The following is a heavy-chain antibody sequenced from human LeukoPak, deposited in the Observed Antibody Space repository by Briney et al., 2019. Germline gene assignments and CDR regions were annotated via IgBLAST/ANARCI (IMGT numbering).Heavy chain of an antibody. Sequence: ASVKVSCKASGYTFTSYGISWVRQAPGQGLEWMGWISAYNGNTNYAQKLQGRVTMTTDTSTSTAYMELRSLRSDDTAVYYCARDWEAAVGYPSEPNWFDPWGQGTLVTVSS. V-gene: IGHV1-18*01. CDR3: ARDWEAAVGYPSEPNWFDP. J-gene: IGHJ5*02. D-gene: IGHD6-13*01. CDR2: ISAYNGNT. CDR1: GYTFTSYG.